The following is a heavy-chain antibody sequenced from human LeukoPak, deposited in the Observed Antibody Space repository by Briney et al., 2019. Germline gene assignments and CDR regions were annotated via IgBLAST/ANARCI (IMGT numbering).Heavy chain of an antibody. CDR2: FSGSGGST. CDR1: GFTFSSFA. J-gene: IGHJ4*02. Sequence: GGSLRLSCAASGFTFSSFAMSWVRQAPGKGLEWVSTFSGSGGSTYYADSVKGRFSISRDNSKNTLYLQMNSLRAEDTAAYYCARSGLNRFDYWGQGALVTVSS. V-gene: IGHV3-23*01. D-gene: IGHD2-15*01. CDR3: ARSGLNRFDY.